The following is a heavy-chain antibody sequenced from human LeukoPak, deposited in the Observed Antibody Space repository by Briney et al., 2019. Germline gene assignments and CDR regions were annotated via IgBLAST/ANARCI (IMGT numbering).Heavy chain of an antibody. CDR3: VRDGGDGYKFYY. J-gene: IGHJ4*02. V-gene: IGHV3-33*08. Sequence: GGSLTLTCAASGFIFTSYGMHWVRQAPGKGLEWVAVIWYDGSRKYYTDSVNGRFTMSRDDSKNTLYLQMNSLRVEDTAVYYCVRDGGDGYKFYYWGQGTLVTISS. D-gene: IGHD5-24*01. CDR2: IWYDGSRK. CDR1: GFIFTSYG.